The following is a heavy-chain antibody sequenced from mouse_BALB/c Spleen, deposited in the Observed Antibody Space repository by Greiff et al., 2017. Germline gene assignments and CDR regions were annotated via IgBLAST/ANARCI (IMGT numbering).Heavy chain of an antibody. CDR1: GYTFTSYW. CDR3: TSYYCSGYDYAMDY. J-gene: IGHJ4*01. V-gene: IGHV1S22*01. Sequence: LQQPGSELVRPGASVKLSCKASGYTFTSYWMHWVKQRPGQGLEWIGNVYPGSGSTNYDEKFKSKATLTVDTSSSTAYLQLSSLTSEDSAVYYCTSYYCSGYDYAMDYWGQGTSVTVSS. D-gene: IGHD1-1*01. CDR2: VYPGSGST.